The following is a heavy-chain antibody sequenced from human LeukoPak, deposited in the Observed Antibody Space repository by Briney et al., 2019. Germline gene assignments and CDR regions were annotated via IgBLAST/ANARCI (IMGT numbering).Heavy chain of an antibody. J-gene: IGHJ6*03. CDR3: AKDLEPLYYYGSGSYLYYMDV. Sequence: PGGSLRLSCAASGFTFNSYAMNWVRQAPGKGLEWVSAISTSGGSTHYADSVKGRFTIYRDNSKNTLYLQMNSLRAEDTAVYYCAKDLEPLYYYGSGSYLYYMDVWGKGTTVTVSS. V-gene: IGHV3-23*01. D-gene: IGHD3-10*01. CDR1: GFTFNSYA. CDR2: ISTSGGST.